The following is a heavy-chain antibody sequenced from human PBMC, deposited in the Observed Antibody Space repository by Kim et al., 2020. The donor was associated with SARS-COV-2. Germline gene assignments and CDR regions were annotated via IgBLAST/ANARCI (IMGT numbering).Heavy chain of an antibody. V-gene: IGHV1-2*02. CDR3: ASFIAVAGTVWDAFDI. D-gene: IGHD6-19*01. J-gene: IGHJ3*02. CDR1: GYTFTGYY. CDR2: INPNSGGT. Sequence: ASVKVSCKASGYTFTGYYMHWVRQAPGQGLEWMGWINPNSGGTNYAQKFQGRVTMTRDTSISTAYMELSRLRSDDTAVYYCASFIAVAGTVWDAFDIWGQGTMVTVSS.